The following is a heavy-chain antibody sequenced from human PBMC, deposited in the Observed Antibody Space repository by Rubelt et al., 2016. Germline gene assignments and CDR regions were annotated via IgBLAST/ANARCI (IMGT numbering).Heavy chain of an antibody. J-gene: IGHJ5*02. D-gene: IGHD3-3*01. CDR1: GYTFTSYY. CDR2: INPSRGST. Sequence: QVQLVQSGAEVKKPGASVKVSCKASGYTFTSYYMHWVRQAPGQGLEWMGIINPSRGSTSYAEKVQGRVTMTRDTSTSTVYMELGSLRSEDTAVYYCARSPRYDFEDNWFDPWGQGTLVTVSS. V-gene: IGHV1-46*01. CDR3: ARSPRYDFEDNWFDP.